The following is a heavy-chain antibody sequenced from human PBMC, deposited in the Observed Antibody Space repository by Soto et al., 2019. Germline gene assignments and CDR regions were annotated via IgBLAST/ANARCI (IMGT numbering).Heavy chain of an antibody. CDR3: ARDSRPYYFDY. V-gene: IGHV4-31*03. Sequence: HSERPSITCTVCGGCMSSWGYDWRWNRQHPGKGLEWIGYIYYSGSTYYNPSLKSRVTISVDTSKNQFSLKLSSVTAADTAVYYCARDSRPYYFDYWGQGTLVTVSS. CDR1: GGCMSSWGYD. CDR2: IYYSGST. J-gene: IGHJ4*02.